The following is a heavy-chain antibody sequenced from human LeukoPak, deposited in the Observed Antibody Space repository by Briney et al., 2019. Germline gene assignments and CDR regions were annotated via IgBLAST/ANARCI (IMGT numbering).Heavy chain of an antibody. CDR3: AGFLLVSVPHDTIDL. CDR1: CVSMRRYF. CDR2: ISTSGTT. J-gene: IGHJ3*01. D-gene: IGHD2/OR15-2a*01. Sequence: SETPSLTRTISCVSMRRYFWALVPQPAREGLGWVCRISTSGTTNYNPSLKSRVTMSLDTSKNQLSLRLTSVTTADTALYYCAGFLLVSVPHDTIDLWGQGTMVTVSS. V-gene: IGHV4-4*07.